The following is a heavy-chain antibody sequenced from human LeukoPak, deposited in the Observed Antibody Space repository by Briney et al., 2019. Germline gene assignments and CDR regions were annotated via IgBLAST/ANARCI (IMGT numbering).Heavy chain of an antibody. J-gene: IGHJ4*02. CDR2: IYHSGST. V-gene: IGHV4-4*02. CDR3: ARLLRNYYGSGSYFGY. CDR1: GGSISSSNW. D-gene: IGHD3-10*01. Sequence: PSGTLSLTCTVSGGSISSSNWWSWVRQPPGKGLEWIGEIYHSGSTNYNPSLKSRVTISVDKSKNQFSLKLSSVTAADTAVYYCARLLRNYYGSGSYFGYWGQGTLVTVSS.